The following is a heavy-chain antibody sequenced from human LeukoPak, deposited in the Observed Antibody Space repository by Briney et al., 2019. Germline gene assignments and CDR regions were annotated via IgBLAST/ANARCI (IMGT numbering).Heavy chain of an antibody. V-gene: IGHV1-2*02. CDR2: INPNSGGT. J-gene: IGHJ6*02. CDR3: ARDPPRDFGVATYGMDV. D-gene: IGHD3-3*01. Sequence: ASVKVSCKASGYTFTGYYMHWVRQAPGQGLKWMGWINPNSGGTNYAQKFQGRVTMTRDTSISTAYMELSRLRSDDTAVYYCARDPPRDFGVATYGMDVWGQGTTVTVSS. CDR1: GYTFTGYY.